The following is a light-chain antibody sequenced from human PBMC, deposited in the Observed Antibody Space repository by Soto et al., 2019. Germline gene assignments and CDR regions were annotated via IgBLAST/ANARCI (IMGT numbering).Light chain of an antibody. CDR2: DVS. V-gene: IGLV2-14*01. J-gene: IGLJ2*01. CDR3: SSYTTSNTLL. CDR1: SGDIGGYNY. Sequence: QSALTQPASVSGSPGQSITISCTGTSGDIGGYNYVSWYQQHPGKAPKLMIYDVSDRPSGVSNRFSGSKSGNTASLTISGLRAEDEADSYCSSYTTSNTLLFGGGTKLTVL.